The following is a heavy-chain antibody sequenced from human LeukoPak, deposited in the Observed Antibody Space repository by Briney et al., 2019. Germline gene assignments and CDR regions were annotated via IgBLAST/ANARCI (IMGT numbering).Heavy chain of an antibody. CDR1: GVSISNYY. J-gene: IGHJ4*02. CDR2: VYYSGGT. CDR3: ARAEGYGSGTYYRAFDY. Sequence: SETLSLTCPVSGVSISNYYWSWIRQPPGKGLEWIGEVYYSGGTNYNPSLQSRVTISVDTSKNQFSLKLTSVTAADTAVYYCARAEGYGSGTYYRAFDYWGQGTLVTVSS. V-gene: IGHV4-59*01. D-gene: IGHD3-10*01.